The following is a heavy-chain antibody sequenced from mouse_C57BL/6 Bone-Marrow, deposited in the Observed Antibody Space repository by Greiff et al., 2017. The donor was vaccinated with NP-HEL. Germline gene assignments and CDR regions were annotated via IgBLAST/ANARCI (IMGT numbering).Heavy chain of an antibody. D-gene: IGHD1-1*01. V-gene: IGHV1-5*01. CDR3: TRVTTGVARRDY. Sequence: DVQLQESGTVLARPGASVKMSCKTSGYTFTSYWMHWVKQRPGQGLEWIGAIYPGDSDTSYNQKFKGKAKLTAVTSASTAYMELSSLTNEDSGVYYCTRVTTGVARRDYWGQGTSLTVSS. CDR1: GYTFTSYW. J-gene: IGHJ2*02. CDR2: IYPGDSDT.